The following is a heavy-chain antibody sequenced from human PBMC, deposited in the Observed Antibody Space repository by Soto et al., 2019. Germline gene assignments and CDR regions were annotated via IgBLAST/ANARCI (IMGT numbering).Heavy chain of an antibody. CDR1: GFTFGDYA. D-gene: IGHD4-4*01. CDR2: IRGKAYGGTT. Sequence: HPGGSLRLSCTASGFTFGDYAMSWFRQAPGKGLEWVGFIRGKAYGGTTEYAASVKGRFTISRDDSKTIASLQMNSLKTEDTAVYYCTRGLSVTTRLWYYYYMDVWGKGTTVTVSS. J-gene: IGHJ6*03. V-gene: IGHV3-49*03. CDR3: TRGLSVTTRLWYYYYMDV.